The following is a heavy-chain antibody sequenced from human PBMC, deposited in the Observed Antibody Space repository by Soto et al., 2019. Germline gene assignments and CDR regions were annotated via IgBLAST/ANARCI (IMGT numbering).Heavy chain of an antibody. J-gene: IGHJ4*02. CDR2: IHPSSGFA. V-gene: IGHV1-46*03. Sequence: QVQLVQSGAAVKKPGASVKVSCMASGYTFINYHMHWVRQAPGQGPEWMGIIHPSSGFASYAQSFQGRVTMTRDTSTSTDYMELSSLRPDDTGVYYCVRGPLVGSGNYLSDYWGQGTLVTVSS. CDR3: VRGPLVGSGNYLSDY. CDR1: GYTFINYH. D-gene: IGHD3-10*01.